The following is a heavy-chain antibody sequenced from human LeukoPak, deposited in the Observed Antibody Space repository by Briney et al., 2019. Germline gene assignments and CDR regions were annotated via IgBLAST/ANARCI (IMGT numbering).Heavy chain of an antibody. CDR1: GGSISSGGYY. Sequence: SETLSLTCTVSGGSISSGGYYWSWIRQHPGKGLEWIGYIYYSGSTYYNPSLKSRVTISVDTSKNQFSLKLSSVTAADTAVYYCARVFSYCTNGVCRDFDYWGQGTLVTVSS. D-gene: IGHD2-8*01. V-gene: IGHV4-31*03. J-gene: IGHJ4*02. CDR2: IYYSGST. CDR3: ARVFSYCTNGVCRDFDY.